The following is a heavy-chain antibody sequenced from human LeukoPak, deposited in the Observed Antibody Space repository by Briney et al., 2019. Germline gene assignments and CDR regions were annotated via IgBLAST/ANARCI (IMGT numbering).Heavy chain of an antibody. CDR2: IYTSGST. J-gene: IGHJ5*02. Sequence: PSETLSLTCTVSGGSISSYYWSWIRQPAGKGLEWIGRIYTSGSTNYNPSLKSRVTMSVDTSKNQFSLKLSSVTAADTAVYYCARERGYYYDSSGYYFGWFDPWGQGTLSPSPQ. V-gene: IGHV4-4*07. CDR3: ARERGYYYDSSGYYFGWFDP. D-gene: IGHD3-22*01. CDR1: GGSISSYY.